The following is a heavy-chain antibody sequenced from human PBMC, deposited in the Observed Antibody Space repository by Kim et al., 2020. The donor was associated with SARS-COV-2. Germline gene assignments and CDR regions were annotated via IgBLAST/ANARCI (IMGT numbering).Heavy chain of an antibody. J-gene: IGHJ4*02. Sequence: GGSLRLSCAASGFTFSSYGMHWVRQAPGKGLEWVAVISYDGSNKYYADSVKGRFTISRDNSKNTLYLQMNSLRAEDTAVYYCAKRGVVRGVIMSYCIDYWGQGTLVTVSS. D-gene: IGHD3-10*01. CDR3: AKRGVVRGVIMSYCIDY. CDR2: ISYDGSNK. V-gene: IGHV3-30*18. CDR1: GFTFSSYG.